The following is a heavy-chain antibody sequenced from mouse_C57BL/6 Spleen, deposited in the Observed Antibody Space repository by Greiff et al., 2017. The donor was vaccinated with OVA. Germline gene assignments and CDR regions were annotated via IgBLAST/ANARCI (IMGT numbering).Heavy chain of an antibody. D-gene: IGHD2-5*01. CDR2: IWRGGST. J-gene: IGHJ4*01. Sequence: VQVVESGPGLVQPSQSLSITCTVSGFSLTSYGVHWVRQSPGKGLEWLGVIWRGGSTDYNAAFMSRLSITKDNSKSQVFFKMNSLQADDTAIYYCAKADYSNYDMGMDYWGQGTSVTVSS. V-gene: IGHV2-5*01. CDR3: AKADYSNYDMGMDY. CDR1: GFSLTSYG.